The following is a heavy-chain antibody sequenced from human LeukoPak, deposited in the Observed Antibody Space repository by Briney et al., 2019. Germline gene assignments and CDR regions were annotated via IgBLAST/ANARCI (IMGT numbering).Heavy chain of an antibody. V-gene: IGHV3-53*01. J-gene: IGHJ5*02. D-gene: IGHD3-22*01. CDR3: ASQFYDSSGYIEL. Sequence: GGSLRLSCAASGVTVSSNYMSWVRQAPGKGLEWVSVIYSGGSTYYADSVKGRFTISRDNSKNTLYLQMNSLRAEDTAVYYCASQFYDSSGYIELWGQGTLVTVSS. CDR2: IYSGGST. CDR1: GVTVSSNY.